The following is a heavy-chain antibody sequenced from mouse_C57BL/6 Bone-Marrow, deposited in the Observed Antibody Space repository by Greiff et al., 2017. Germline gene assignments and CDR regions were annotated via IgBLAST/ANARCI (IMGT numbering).Heavy chain of an antibody. Sequence: VKLQQSGAELARPGASVKMSCTASGYTFTSYTMHWVNQRPGKGLEWIGYINPSSGYTKYNQKFKDKATLTADKAASTAYMQLSSLTSYDSAVYYCARKQLRFRYYFDYWGQGTTLTVSS. CDR1: GYTFTSYT. J-gene: IGHJ2*01. CDR2: INPSSGYT. V-gene: IGHV1-4*01. D-gene: IGHD3-2*02. CDR3: ARKQLRFRYYFDY.